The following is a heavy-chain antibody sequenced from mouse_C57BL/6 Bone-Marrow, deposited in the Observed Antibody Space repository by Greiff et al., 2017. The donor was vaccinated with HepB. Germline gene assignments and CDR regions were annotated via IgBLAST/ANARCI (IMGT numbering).Heavy chain of an antibody. D-gene: IGHD2-5*01. CDR2: INPSSGYT. Sequence: VQLQQSGAELARPGASVKMSCKASGYTFTSYTMHWVKQRPGQGLEWIGYINPSSGYTKYNQKFKDKATLTADKSSSTAYMQLSSLTSEDSAVYYCARSAYYSNYPDYWGQGTTLTVSS. CDR3: ARSAYYSNYPDY. CDR1: GYTFTSYT. V-gene: IGHV1-4*01. J-gene: IGHJ2*01.